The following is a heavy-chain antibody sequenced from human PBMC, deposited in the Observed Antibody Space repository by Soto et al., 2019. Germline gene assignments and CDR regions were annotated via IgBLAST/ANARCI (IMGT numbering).Heavy chain of an antibody. Sequence: SVKVSRKASGGTFSSYAISWVRQAPGQGLEWMGGIIPIFGTANYAQKFQGRVTITADESTSTAYMELSSLRSEDTAVYYCARDHSTIYYYYGMDVWGQGTTVTVSS. CDR2: IIPIFGTA. V-gene: IGHV1-69*13. D-gene: IGHD2-8*01. J-gene: IGHJ6*02. CDR1: GGTFSSYA. CDR3: ARDHSTIYYYYGMDV.